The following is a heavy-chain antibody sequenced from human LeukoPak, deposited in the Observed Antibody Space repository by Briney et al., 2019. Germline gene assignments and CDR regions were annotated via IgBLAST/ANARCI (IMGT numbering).Heavy chain of an antibody. V-gene: IGHV1-2*02. CDR1: GYTFTGYF. CDR3: ARDFWSGYWASDY. CDR2: INPNSGGT. D-gene: IGHD3-3*01. Sequence: ASVNVSCKASGYTFTGYFMHWVRQAPGQGLEWMGWINPNSGGTNYAPKFQGRVSRTRDTSIRTAYMELSRLRSDDTAVYYCARDFWSGYWASDYWGQGTLVTVSS. J-gene: IGHJ4*02.